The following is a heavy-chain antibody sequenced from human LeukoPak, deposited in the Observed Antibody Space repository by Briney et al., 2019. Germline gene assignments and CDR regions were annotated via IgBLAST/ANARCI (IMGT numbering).Heavy chain of an antibody. CDR1: GGSISSYY. CDR3: ARGGIAVAGRPSGY. Sequence: TSETLSLTCTVSGGSISSYYWSWIRQPPGKGQEWIGYIYYSGSTNYNPSLKSRVTISVDTSKNQFSLKLSSVTAADTAVYYCARGGIAVAGRPSGYWGQGTLVTVSS. CDR2: IYYSGST. V-gene: IGHV4-59*12. J-gene: IGHJ4*02. D-gene: IGHD6-19*01.